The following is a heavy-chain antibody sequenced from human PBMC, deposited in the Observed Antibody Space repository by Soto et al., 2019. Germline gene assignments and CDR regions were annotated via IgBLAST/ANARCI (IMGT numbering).Heavy chain of an antibody. CDR2: ISSSSSTI. J-gene: IGHJ5*02. CDR1: GFTFRSYS. CDR3: ARGPVGGSSDDWFDP. V-gene: IGHV3-48*02. Sequence: GGSLRLSCAASGFTFRSYSMNWVRQAPGKGLEWVSYISSSSSTIYYADSVKGRFTISRDRDKKSLYLQMNSLRDEDTAVYYCARGPVGGSSDDWFDPWGQGTLVTVPS. D-gene: IGHD1-26*01.